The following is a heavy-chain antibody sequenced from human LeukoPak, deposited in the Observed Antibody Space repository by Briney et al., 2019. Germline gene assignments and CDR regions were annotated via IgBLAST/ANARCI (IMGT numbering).Heavy chain of an antibody. Sequence: GGPLRLSCAASGFTFSSYAMHWVRQAPGKGLEWVAVISYDGSNKYYADSVKGRFTISRDNSKNTLYLQMNSLRAEDTAVYYCARASLDIVVVPAASEAFDIWGQGTMVTVSS. CDR2: ISYDGSNK. J-gene: IGHJ3*02. CDR1: GFTFSSYA. D-gene: IGHD2-2*01. V-gene: IGHV3-30-3*01. CDR3: ARASLDIVVVPAASEAFDI.